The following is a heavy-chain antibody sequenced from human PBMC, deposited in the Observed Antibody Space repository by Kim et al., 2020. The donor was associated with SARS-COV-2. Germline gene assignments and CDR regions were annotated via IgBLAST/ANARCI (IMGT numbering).Heavy chain of an antibody. V-gene: IGHV4-34*01. J-gene: IGHJ4*02. CDR3: AGGEYSSSWYGRRYYFDY. D-gene: IGHD6-13*01. Sequence: LKSRVTISVDTSKNQFSLKLCSVTAADTAVYYCAGGEYSSSWYGRRYYFDYWGQGTLVTVSS.